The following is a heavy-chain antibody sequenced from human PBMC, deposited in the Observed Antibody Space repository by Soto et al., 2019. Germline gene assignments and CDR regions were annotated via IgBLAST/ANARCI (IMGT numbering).Heavy chain of an antibody. CDR3: ARGWGLVS. D-gene: IGHD3-16*01. Sequence: QMEQSGAEVMKPGSSVKVSCTPSGGSLTSYPMAWVRQAPGQGFEWMGGIIPIHGTTEYAQKFQGRVTITADESTNRATLELTGLTSEDTAVYYCARGWGLVSWGQGTLVTVSS. V-gene: IGHV1-69*01. J-gene: IGHJ4*02. CDR2: IIPIHGTT. CDR1: GGSLTSYP.